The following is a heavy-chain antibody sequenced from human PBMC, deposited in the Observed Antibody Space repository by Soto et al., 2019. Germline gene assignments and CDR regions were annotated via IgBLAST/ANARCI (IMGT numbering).Heavy chain of an antibody. J-gene: IGHJ5*02. V-gene: IGHV3-30*18. CDR2: ISYDGSNK. CDR1: GFTFSSYG. D-gene: IGHD2-21*02. Sequence: QVQLVESGGGVVQPGRSLRLSCAASGFTFSSYGMHWVRQAPGKGLEWVAVISYDGSNKYYADSVKGRFTISRDKSKNTLYREMNMLRVDDTAVYYCAKGRAYCGGDCYDGFDPWGQGTLVTVSS. CDR3: AKGRAYCGGDCYDGFDP.